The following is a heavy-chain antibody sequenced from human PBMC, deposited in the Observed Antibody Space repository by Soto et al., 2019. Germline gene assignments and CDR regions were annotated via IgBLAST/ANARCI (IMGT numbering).Heavy chain of an antibody. V-gene: IGHV4-4*07. CDR2: IYASGNT. Sequence: SETLSLTCTVSGAFISGYYWSWIRQPAGKGLEWIGRIYASGNTKYSPSLRSRATMSVDTSNKQFSLKLNSVTAADTAVYYCARESTVAGTDNWFDSWGQGTLVTVSS. CDR3: ARESTVAGTDNWFDS. D-gene: IGHD6-13*01. CDR1: GAFISGYY. J-gene: IGHJ5*01.